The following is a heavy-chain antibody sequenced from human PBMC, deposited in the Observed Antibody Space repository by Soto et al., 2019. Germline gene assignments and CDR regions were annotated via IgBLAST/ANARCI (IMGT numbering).Heavy chain of an antibody. D-gene: IGHD4-17*01. Sequence: QVQLVESGGGVVYPGRSLRISCTASGFSFSSYGVHWVRQAPGKGLEWVAVISYHGVNKYYADSVNGRFTISRDNSKNMVFLQMNSLRVEDTAVYYCGKYSDYGDHRDWFDPWGQGTLVTVSS. CDR2: ISYHGVNK. J-gene: IGHJ5*02. V-gene: IGHV3-30*18. CDR1: GFSFSSYG. CDR3: GKYSDYGDHRDWFDP.